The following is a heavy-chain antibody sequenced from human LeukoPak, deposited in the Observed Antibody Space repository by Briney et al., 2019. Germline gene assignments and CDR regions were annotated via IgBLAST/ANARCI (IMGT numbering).Heavy chain of an antibody. V-gene: IGHV3-30*03. CDR1: GFTFSTYG. CDR3: ASGFLRNWYYLGDY. CDR2: LSHDGTNK. Sequence: GRSLRLSCAASGFTFSTYGMHWVRQAPGKGLEWVAVLSHDGTNKYYADSVKGRFTISGDNSKNTLYLQMNSLRAEDTAVYYCASGFLRNWYYLGDYWGQGTLVTVSS. J-gene: IGHJ4*02. D-gene: IGHD3-16*01.